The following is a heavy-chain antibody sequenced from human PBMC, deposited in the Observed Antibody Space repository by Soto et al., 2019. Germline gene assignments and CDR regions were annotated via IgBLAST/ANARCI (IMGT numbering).Heavy chain of an antibody. J-gene: IGHJ6*02. Sequence: GGSLRLSCAASGFTFSSYAMSWVRQAPGKGLEWVSAISGSGGSTYYADSVKGRFTISRDNSKNTLYLQMNSLRAEDTAVYYCASPKGYYDFWSGYAPDYYYGMDVWGQGTTVTVSS. V-gene: IGHV3-23*01. D-gene: IGHD3-3*01. CDR1: GFTFSSYA. CDR3: ASPKGYYDFWSGYAPDYYYGMDV. CDR2: ISGSGGST.